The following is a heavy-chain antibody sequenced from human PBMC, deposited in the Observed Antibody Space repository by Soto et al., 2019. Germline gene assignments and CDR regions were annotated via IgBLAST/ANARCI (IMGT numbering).Heavy chain of an antibody. CDR2: IYYSGST. J-gene: IGHJ6*04. CDR1: GGSISSGGYY. D-gene: IGHD3-3*01. Sequence: SGTLSLTCTVSGGSISSGGYYWTWIRQHPGKGLEWIGYIYYSGSTYYNPSLKSRVTISVDTSKNQFSLKLSSVTAADTAVYYCASGGSLVLRFLEWLDVWGKGTTVTVSS. V-gene: IGHV4-31*03. CDR3: ASGGSLVLRFLEWLDV.